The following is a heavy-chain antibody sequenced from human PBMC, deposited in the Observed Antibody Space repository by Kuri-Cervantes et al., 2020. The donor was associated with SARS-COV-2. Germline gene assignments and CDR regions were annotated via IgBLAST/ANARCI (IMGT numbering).Heavy chain of an antibody. CDR1: GYTLTDFS. Sequence: ASVKVSCKASGYTLTDFSMHWVRQAPGKGLEWMGGFDPEDGDTIYAQKFQGRVTMTEDTSTDTAYMELSSLRSEDTAVYYCATGLLSDRSGYYSNDYWGQGTLVTVSS. J-gene: IGHJ4*02. D-gene: IGHD3-22*01. V-gene: IGHV1-24*01. CDR3: ATGLLSDRSGYYSNDY. CDR2: FDPEDGDT.